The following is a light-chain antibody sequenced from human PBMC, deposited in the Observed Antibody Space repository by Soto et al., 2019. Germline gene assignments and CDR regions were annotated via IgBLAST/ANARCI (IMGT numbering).Light chain of an antibody. CDR2: GND. CDR3: QTYDSSLSGYV. V-gene: IGLV1-40*01. J-gene: IGLJ1*01. CDR1: NSNIGAGYD. Sequence: QSVLTQPPSVSGAPGQRVTISCTGSNSNIGAGYDVHWYQQLPGTAPKLLIYGNDNRPSGVPDRFSGSKSGTSASLAITGLQAGDEADYYCQTYDSSLSGYVFGTGTKLTVL.